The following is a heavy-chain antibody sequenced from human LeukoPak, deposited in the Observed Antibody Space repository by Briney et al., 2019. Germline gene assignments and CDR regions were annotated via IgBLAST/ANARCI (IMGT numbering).Heavy chain of an antibody. CDR1: GFTFSNYW. D-gene: IGHD3-9*01. J-gene: IGHJ5*02. CDR2: INSDGINT. Sequence: GGSLRLSCAASGFTFSNYWMHWVRQAPGKGLVWVSRINSDGINTSYADSVKGRFTISRDNSKNTLYLQMNSLRAEDTAVYYCAKAFSDHYDILTGYSGYGLNWFDPWGQGTLVTVSS. CDR3: AKAFSDHYDILTGYSGYGLNWFDP. V-gene: IGHV3-74*01.